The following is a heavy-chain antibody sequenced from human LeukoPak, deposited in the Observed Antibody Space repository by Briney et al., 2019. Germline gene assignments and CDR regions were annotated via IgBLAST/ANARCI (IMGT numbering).Heavy chain of an antibody. CDR3: ARVYFTPYYYDSSGNHNWFDP. J-gene: IGHJ5*02. CDR1: GGSISSSSYY. CDR2: IYYSGST. V-gene: IGHV4-39*07. D-gene: IGHD3-22*01. Sequence: SETLSLTCTVSGGSISSSSYYWGWIRQPPGKGLEWIGSIYYSGSTYYNPSLKSRVTISVDTSKNQFSLKLSSVTAADTAVYYCARVYFTPYYYDSSGNHNWFDPWGQGTLVTVSS.